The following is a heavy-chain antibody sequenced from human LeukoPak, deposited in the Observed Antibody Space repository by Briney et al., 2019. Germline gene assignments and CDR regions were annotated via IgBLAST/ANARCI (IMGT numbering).Heavy chain of an antibody. CDR2: MNPNSGNT. Sequence: ASVKVSCKPSGYTFTSCDINWVRQATGHGLEWMGWMNPNSGNTGYGQSFQGRITMTRDISIGTAYMELSNLTSEDTAIYYCTRGSSGRRDNWGQGTLVTVSA. V-gene: IGHV1-8*01. J-gene: IGHJ4*02. CDR1: GYTFTSCD. D-gene: IGHD6-19*01. CDR3: TRGSSGRRDN.